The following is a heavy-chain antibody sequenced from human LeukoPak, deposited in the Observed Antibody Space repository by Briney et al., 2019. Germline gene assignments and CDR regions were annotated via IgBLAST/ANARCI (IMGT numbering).Heavy chain of an antibody. CDR3: ARDNRDIVVVVAASDSYYYGMDV. CDR1: XFTXXSYG. Sequence: XFTXXSYGXHXVRQAPGKGLEWVAVIWYDGSNKYYADSVKGRFTISRDNSKNTLYLQMNSLRAEDTAVYYCARDNRDIVVVVAASDSYYYGMDVWGQGTTVTVSS. CDR2: IWYDGSNK. J-gene: IGHJ6*02. D-gene: IGHD2-15*01. V-gene: IGHV3-33*01.